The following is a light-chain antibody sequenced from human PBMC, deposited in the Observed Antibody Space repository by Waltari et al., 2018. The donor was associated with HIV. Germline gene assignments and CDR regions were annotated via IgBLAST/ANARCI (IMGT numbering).Light chain of an antibody. Sequence: QSVLTQPPSASGTPGQRVAISCSGSSSNIGSNYVYWYQQPPGTAPKVLIYRSNQRPSWGLDRFSGSKSGTSASLAISALRSEDEADYYCATWDDSLSGPVFGGGTKLTVL. J-gene: IGLJ3*02. CDR2: RSN. CDR3: ATWDDSLSGPV. V-gene: IGLV1-47*01. CDR1: SSNIGSNY.